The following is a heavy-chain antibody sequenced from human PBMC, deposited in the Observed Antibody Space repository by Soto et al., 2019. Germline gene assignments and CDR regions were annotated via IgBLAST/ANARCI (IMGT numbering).Heavy chain of an antibody. Sequence: SETLSLTCTVSGGSMNNLYWNWIRQPPGKGLEWIGYVHHTGTTDYNPSLKSRVIISIDTSKNQFSVRLSSVTAADTAVYYCARGTYWELFHWGQGILVA. D-gene: IGHD1-26*01. CDR1: GGSMNNLY. V-gene: IGHV4-59*03. CDR3: ARGTYWELFH. CDR2: VHHTGTT. J-gene: IGHJ4*02.